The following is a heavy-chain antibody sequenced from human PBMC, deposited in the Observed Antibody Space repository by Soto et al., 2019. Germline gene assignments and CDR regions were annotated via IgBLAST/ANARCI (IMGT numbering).Heavy chain of an antibody. CDR3: ARDRVEMATIRTFDY. Sequence: EVQLVESGGGLVKPGGSLRLSCAASGFTFSSYSMNWVRQAPGKVLEWVSSISSSSSYIYYADSVKGRITISRDNAKNSLYLQMNSLRAEDTAVYYCARDRVEMATIRTFDYWGQGTLVTVSS. D-gene: IGHD5-12*01. CDR1: GFTFSSYS. J-gene: IGHJ4*02. CDR2: ISSSSSYI. V-gene: IGHV3-21*01.